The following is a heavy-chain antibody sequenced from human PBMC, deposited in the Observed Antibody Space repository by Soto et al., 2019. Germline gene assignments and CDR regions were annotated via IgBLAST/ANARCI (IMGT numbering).Heavy chain of an antibody. CDR3: ARVSWREKYGMDV. CDR2: ITFSGNTI. J-gene: IGHJ6*02. CDR1: GFTFSDSY. V-gene: IGHV3-11*01. Sequence: GGSLRLSCAASGFTFSDSYMSWIRQAPGKGLEWISYITFSGNTIYYADSLEGRFTISRDNAKNSLYLQMNRLRAEHTAVYYCARVSWREKYGMDVWGQGTTGTVS.